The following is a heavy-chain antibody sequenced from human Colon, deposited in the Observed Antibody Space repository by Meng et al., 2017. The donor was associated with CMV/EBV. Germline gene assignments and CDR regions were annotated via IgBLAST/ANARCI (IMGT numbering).Heavy chain of an antibody. V-gene: IGHV3-23*01. Sequence: GESLKFSCVASGFTFSDYALAWVRQAPGKGLEWVSGISGSGGSSFFADGLKGRFTISRDNSRNTIYLQMNNLRADDTALYFCAKGVVRVTSASGNYYDSWGQGTLVTVSS. CDR3: AKGVVRVTSASGNYYDS. J-gene: IGHJ4*02. D-gene: IGHD2-21*02. CDR1: GFTFSDYA. CDR2: ISGSGGSS.